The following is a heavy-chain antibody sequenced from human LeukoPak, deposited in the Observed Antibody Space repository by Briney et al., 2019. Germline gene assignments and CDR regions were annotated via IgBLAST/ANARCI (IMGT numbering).Heavy chain of an antibody. CDR3: ARDAGNSGYGCDL. D-gene: IGHD5-12*01. CDR1: GFISSQYG. J-gene: IGHJ5*02. Sequence: GGSLRLSCAASGFISSQYGFNWVRQAPGKGLEWVSHIRSTSETFYADSVKGRFTISRDHARNSLYLQMNNLRGEDTAIYYCARDAGNSGYGCDLWGQGTLVTVST. V-gene: IGHV3-48*01. CDR2: IRSTSET.